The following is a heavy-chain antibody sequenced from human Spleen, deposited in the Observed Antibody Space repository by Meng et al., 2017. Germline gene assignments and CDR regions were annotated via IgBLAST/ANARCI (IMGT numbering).Heavy chain of an antibody. J-gene: IGHJ4*02. D-gene: IGHD3-16*01. CDR1: GYSISSGYY. CDR3: ASDLGF. V-gene: IGHV4-4*07. Sequence: SETLSLTCTVSGYSISSGYYWSWIRQPAGKGLEWIGRIYTSGSTNYNPSLKSRVTMSVDTSKTQLSLELSSVTAADTAVYYCASDLGFWGQGTLVTVSS. CDR2: IYTSGST.